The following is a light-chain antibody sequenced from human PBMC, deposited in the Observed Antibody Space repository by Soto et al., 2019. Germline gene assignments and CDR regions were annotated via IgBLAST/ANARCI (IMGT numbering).Light chain of an antibody. CDR3: QQYGSSPT. J-gene: IGKJ1*01. Sequence: EIVLTHSPGTLSLSPCERATLSCSASQSVSSSYLAWYQQKPGQAPRLLIYGASSRATGIPARFSGSGSGTDFTLTISRLEPEDFAVYYCQQYGSSPTFGQGTKVDIK. V-gene: IGKV3-20*01. CDR1: QSVSSSY. CDR2: GAS.